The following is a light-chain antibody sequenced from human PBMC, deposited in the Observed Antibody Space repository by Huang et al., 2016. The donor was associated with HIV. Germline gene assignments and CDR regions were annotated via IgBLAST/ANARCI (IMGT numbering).Light chain of an antibody. J-gene: IGKJ4*01. CDR3: QQRSKWPLT. Sequence: EIVLTQSPVTLSLSPGDRATLSCRASQSIGTYLAWYQQKSGQAPRLLIYDVSNRAAGVPARCSASGSETDFTLTIARLDPDDFAIYHCQQRSKWPLTFGGGTKVEMK. CDR2: DVS. V-gene: IGKV3-11*01. CDR1: QSIGTY.